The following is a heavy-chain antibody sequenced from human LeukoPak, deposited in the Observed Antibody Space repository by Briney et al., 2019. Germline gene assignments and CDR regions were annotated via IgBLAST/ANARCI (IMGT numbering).Heavy chain of an antibody. CDR1: GFTFSSYA. J-gene: IGHJ4*02. CDR2: ISGGGSST. V-gene: IGHV3-23*01. D-gene: IGHD6-19*01. CDR3: AKGVAVASPYYLSY. Sequence: GGTLRLSCAASGFTFSSYAMSWVRQAPGKGLEGVSPISGGGSSTYYADSVKGGFTISRDNSKITLYLHMNSLRVEATAVYYCAKGVAVASPYYLSYWGQGTPLTAPS.